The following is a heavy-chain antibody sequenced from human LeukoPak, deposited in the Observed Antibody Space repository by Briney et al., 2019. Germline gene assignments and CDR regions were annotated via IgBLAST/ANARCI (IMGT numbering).Heavy chain of an antibody. CDR3: ARAPGGAVTYFDY. J-gene: IGHJ4*02. Sequence: PSETLSLTCAVYGGSFSGYYWSWIRQPPGKGLEWIGEINHSGSTNYNPSLKSRVTISVDTSKNQFSLKLSSVTAADTAVYYCARAPGGAVTYFDYWGQGTLVTVSS. CDR1: GGSFSGYY. CDR2: INHSGST. D-gene: IGHD4-17*01. V-gene: IGHV4-34*01.